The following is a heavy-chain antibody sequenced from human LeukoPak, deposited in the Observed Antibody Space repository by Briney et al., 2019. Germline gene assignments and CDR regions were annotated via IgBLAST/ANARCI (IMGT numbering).Heavy chain of an antibody. CDR1: GFTFSNYA. J-gene: IGHJ4*02. Sequence: GGSLRLSCAASGFTFSNYAMSWVRQAPGKGLEWVSGISGSGGNTYYADSVKGRFTISRDNSRNTLYLQMNSLRPEDTAVYYCAKAIWVAATSSWFCLDYWGQGIMVAVSS. D-gene: IGHD3-10*01. CDR3: AKAIWVAATSSWFCLDY. V-gene: IGHV3-23*01. CDR2: ISGSGGNT.